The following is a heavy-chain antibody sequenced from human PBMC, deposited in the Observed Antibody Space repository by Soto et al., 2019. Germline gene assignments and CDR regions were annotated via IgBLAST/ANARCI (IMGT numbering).Heavy chain of an antibody. Sequence: EVQLLESGGGLVQPGGSLRLSCAASGFTFSSYAMSWVRQAPGKGLEWVSAISGSGGSTYYADSVKGRFTISRDNSKNTLDLQMNSRRAEDTAVYYCAKRGEFWSGYLGRLNWGQGTLVTVSS. CDR2: ISGSGGST. D-gene: IGHD3-3*01. CDR3: AKRGEFWSGYLGRLN. J-gene: IGHJ4*02. V-gene: IGHV3-23*01. CDR1: GFTFSSYA.